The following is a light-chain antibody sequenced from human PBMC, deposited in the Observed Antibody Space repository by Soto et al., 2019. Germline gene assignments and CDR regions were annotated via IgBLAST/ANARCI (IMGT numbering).Light chain of an antibody. J-gene: IGLJ1*01. CDR3: AAWDDSLTGHFV. CDR1: SSNIESNT. V-gene: IGLV1-44*01. CDR2: RSN. Sequence: QSVLAQPPSASGTPGQRVTISCSGSSSNIESNTVTWYQQLPGTAPKLLIYRSNQRRSGVPDRFSGSKSGTSASLAISGLRSDDEADYYCAAWDDSLTGHFVFGAGTKVTVL.